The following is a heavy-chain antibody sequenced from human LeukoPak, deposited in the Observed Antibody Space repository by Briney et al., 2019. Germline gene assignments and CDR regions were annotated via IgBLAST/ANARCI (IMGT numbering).Heavy chain of an antibody. D-gene: IGHD6-19*01. CDR3: ARDSSSGWRHDY. CDR2: IYSGGST. Sequence: PGGSLRLSCAASGFTVSRDYMSWVRQAPGKGLEWVSVIYSGGSTYYADSVKGRFTISRDNSKNTLYLEMNSLRAEDTAVYYCARDSSSGWRHDYWGQGTLVTVSS. J-gene: IGHJ4*02. CDR1: GFTVSRDY. V-gene: IGHV3-66*01.